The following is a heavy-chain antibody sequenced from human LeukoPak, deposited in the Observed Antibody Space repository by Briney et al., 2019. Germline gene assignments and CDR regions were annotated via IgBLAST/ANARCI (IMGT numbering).Heavy chain of an antibody. CDR2: ISSSSSTI. V-gene: IGHV3-48*04. CDR1: GFTFSSYS. CDR3: ARVAIFGVEDWFDP. D-gene: IGHD3-3*01. Sequence: PGGSLRLSCAASGFTFSSYSMNWVRQAPGKGLEWVSYISSSSSTIYYADSVKGRFTISRDNAKNSLYLQMNSLRAEDTALYHCARVAIFGVEDWFDPWGQGTLVTVSS. J-gene: IGHJ5*02.